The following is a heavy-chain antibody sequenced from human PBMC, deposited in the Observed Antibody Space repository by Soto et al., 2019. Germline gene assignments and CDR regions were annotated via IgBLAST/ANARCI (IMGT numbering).Heavy chain of an antibody. J-gene: IGHJ4*02. CDR1: GGSISSGGYS. CDR3: ARVRGYSGYAEGWFDY. V-gene: IGHV4-30-2*01. D-gene: IGHD5-12*01. CDR2: IYHSGST. Sequence: PSETLSLTCAVSGGSISSGGYSWSWIRQPPGKGLEWIGYIYHSGSTYYNPSLKSRVTISVDRSKNQFSLKLSSVTAADTAVYYCARVRGYSGYAEGWFDYWGQGTLVTVSS.